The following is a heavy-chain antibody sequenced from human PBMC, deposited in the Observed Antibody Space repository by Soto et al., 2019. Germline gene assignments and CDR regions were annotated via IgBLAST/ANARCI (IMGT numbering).Heavy chain of an antibody. V-gene: IGHV4-30-4*01. Sequence: SETLSLTCTVSGGSISSGDYYWSWIRQPPGKGLEWIGYIYYSGSTYYNPSLKSRVTISVDTSKNQFSLKPSSVTAADTAVYYCARVAGYDSSGELDYWGQGTLVTVSS. CDR1: GGSISSGDYY. CDR3: ARVAGYDSSGELDY. CDR2: IYYSGST. J-gene: IGHJ4*02. D-gene: IGHD3-22*01.